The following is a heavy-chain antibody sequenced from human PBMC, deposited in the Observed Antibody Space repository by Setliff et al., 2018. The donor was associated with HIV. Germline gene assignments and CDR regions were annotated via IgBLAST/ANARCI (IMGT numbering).Heavy chain of an antibody. Sequence: GGSLRLSCEASGFTFSDAWMSWVRQAPGTGLEWVGRIKSGTDGGTTDYAAPVKGRFTISRDDSKRIAYLQMNSLKTEDTAVYYCQTNYYDTSGYYYEARNYFEYWGQGTLVTVSS. J-gene: IGHJ4*02. CDR2: IKSGTDGGTT. CDR1: GFTFSDAW. D-gene: IGHD3-22*01. CDR3: QTNYYDTSGYYYEARNYFEY. V-gene: IGHV3-15*01.